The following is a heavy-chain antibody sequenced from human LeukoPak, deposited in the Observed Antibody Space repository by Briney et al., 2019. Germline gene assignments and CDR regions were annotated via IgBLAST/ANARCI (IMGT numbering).Heavy chain of an antibody. CDR1: GFTFSSYG. Sequence: GGSLRLSCAASGFTFSSYGMHWVRQAPGKGLEWVAVRWYDGSNKYSADSVKGPFTISRDNFKNTLYLQKNTLRAEDTAVYICAKDSSSWYLELANDGFDIWGQGTMVTVSS. D-gene: IGHD6-13*01. J-gene: IGHJ3*02. CDR2: RWYDGSNK. V-gene: IGHV3-33*06. CDR3: AKDSSSWYLELANDGFDI.